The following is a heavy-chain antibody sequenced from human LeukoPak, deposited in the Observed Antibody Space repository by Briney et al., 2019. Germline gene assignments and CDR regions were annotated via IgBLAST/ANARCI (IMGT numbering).Heavy chain of an antibody. V-gene: IGHV4-59*12. D-gene: IGHD1-26*01. CDR1: GGSISSYY. J-gene: IGHJ6*03. CDR2: IYYSGST. CDR3: ARDGAPPSGPVGYYYYYMDV. Sequence: SETLSLTCTVSGGSISSYYWSWIRQPPGNGLEWSGYIYYSGSTNYNPYLKSRVNISVDTSKYQCSLKLTSVTAADTAVYYCARDGAPPSGPVGYYYYYMDVWGKGTTVTVSS.